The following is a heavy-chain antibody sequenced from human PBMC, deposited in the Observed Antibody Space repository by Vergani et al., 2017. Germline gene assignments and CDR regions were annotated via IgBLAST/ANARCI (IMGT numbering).Heavy chain of an antibody. J-gene: IGHJ5*02. Sequence: QVQLVQSGAEVKKPGASVKVSCKASGYTFTSYGISWVRQAPGQGLEWMGWISAYNGNTNYAQKLQGRVTMTTDTAYMELSSLRSEDTAVYYCATAPPGSAWGFDPWGQGTLVTVSS. CDR3: ATAPPGSAWGFDP. CDR2: ISAYNGNT. CDR1: GYTFTSYG. V-gene: IGHV1-18*01. D-gene: IGHD3-10*01.